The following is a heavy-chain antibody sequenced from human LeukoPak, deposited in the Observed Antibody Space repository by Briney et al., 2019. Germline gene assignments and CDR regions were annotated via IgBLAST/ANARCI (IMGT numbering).Heavy chain of an antibody. CDR1: GFTVSSNY. J-gene: IGHJ6*04. CDR3: AELGITMIGGV. Sequence: GGSLRLSCAASGFTVSSNYMNWVRQAPGKGLEWVSYISSSGSTIYYADSVKGRFTISRDNAKNSLYLQMNSLRAEDTAVHYCAELGITMIGGVWGKGTTVTISS. V-gene: IGHV3-48*03. D-gene: IGHD3-10*02. CDR2: ISSSGSTI.